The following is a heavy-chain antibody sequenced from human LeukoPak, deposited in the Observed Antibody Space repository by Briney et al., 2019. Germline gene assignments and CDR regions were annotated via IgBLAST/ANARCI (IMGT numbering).Heavy chain of an antibody. CDR2: ISTNTGSP. Sequence: ASVKVSCKASGYTFTSYAMNWVRQAPGQGLEWMGWISTNTGSPTYAQGFTGRFVFSLDTSVSTAYLQISSLKAEDTAVYYCARGASSMGPPRAYYYYYMDVWGKGTTVTVSS. CDR1: GYTFTSYA. D-gene: IGHD1-26*01. CDR3: ARGASSMGPPRAYYYYYMDV. V-gene: IGHV7-4-1*02. J-gene: IGHJ6*03.